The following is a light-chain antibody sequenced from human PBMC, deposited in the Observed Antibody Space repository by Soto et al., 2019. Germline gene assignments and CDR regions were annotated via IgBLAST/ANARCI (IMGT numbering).Light chain of an antibody. V-gene: IGKV4-1*01. CDR1: QSVLYSSNNNNY. CDR3: QQCYTRPYT. J-gene: IGKJ2*01. Sequence: DIVMTQSPDSLAVSLGERATINCKSSQSVLYSSNNNNYLNWYQQKPGQPPKLLIHLASTRESGVPDRFIGSGPGTDFALTITSLQADDVAFYYCQQCYTRPYTFGPGTRLEIK. CDR2: LAS.